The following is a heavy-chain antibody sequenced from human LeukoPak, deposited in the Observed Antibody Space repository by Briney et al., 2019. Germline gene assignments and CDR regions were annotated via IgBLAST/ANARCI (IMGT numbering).Heavy chain of an antibody. D-gene: IGHD3-22*01. J-gene: IGHJ4*02. CDR2: INPNNGGT. V-gene: IGHV1-2*06. CDR1: GYVFTGFY. CDR3: ARENGNYYENDY. Sequence: ASVKVSCEASGYVFTGFYIHWVRQAPGQGLGLMGRINPNNGGTEYAQRFQGRVTMTGDTSSSTAYMELSSLKSDDTAVYYCARENGNYYENDYWGQGTLVTVSS.